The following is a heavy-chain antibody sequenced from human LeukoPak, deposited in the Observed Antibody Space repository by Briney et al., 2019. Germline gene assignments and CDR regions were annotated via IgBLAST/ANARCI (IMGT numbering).Heavy chain of an antibody. CDR3: ARDVSHYDRSGYALDY. Sequence: GGSLRLSCAASGFIFSTYAIHWVCQAPGKGLEWVAVISYDGRNKYYADSVKGRFSISRGNSKNTLSLQMNSLRPEDTALYYCARDVSHYDRSGYALDYWGQGTLVTVSS. D-gene: IGHD3-22*01. CDR2: ISYDGRNK. J-gene: IGHJ4*02. V-gene: IGHV3-30*04. CDR1: GFIFSTYA.